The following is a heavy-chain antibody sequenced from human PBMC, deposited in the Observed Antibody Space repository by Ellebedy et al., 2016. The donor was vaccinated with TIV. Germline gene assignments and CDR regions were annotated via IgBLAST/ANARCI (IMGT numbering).Heavy chain of an antibody. CDR3: GRAWGHNSGYTPYFLDY. CDR2: INDIINHI. V-gene: IGHV3-21*01. Sequence: GESLKISCSASGFPFSSYAMNWVRQAPGMGLEWVSSINDIINHIYYGDSLRGRFTISIDNAKNSLFLQMDNLRAEDTGIFYCGRAWGHNSGYTPYFLDYWGQGTLVTVSS. CDR1: GFPFSSYA. J-gene: IGHJ4*02. D-gene: IGHD5-12*01.